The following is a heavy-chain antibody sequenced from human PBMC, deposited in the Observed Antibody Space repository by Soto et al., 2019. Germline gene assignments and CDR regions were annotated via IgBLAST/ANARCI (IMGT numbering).Heavy chain of an antibody. D-gene: IGHD3-22*01. CDR3: ARDNSVTMIVLVIGGAFDI. CDR1: GFTFSSYG. V-gene: IGHV3-30*03. CDR2: ISYDGSNK. Sequence: LRLSCAASGFTFSSYGMHWVRQAPGKGLEWVAVISYDGSNKYYADSVKGRFTISRDNSENTLYLQMNSLRAEDTAVHYCARDNSVTMIVLVIGGAFDIWGQGTTVTVPS. J-gene: IGHJ3*02.